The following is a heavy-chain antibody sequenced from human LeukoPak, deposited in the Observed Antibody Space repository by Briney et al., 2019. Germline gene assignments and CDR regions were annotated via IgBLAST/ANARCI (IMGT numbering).Heavy chain of an antibody. CDR1: GGSFSGYY. V-gene: IGHV4-34*01. J-gene: IGHJ3*02. CDR3: AKSNGYGLVDI. D-gene: IGHD3-10*01. CDR2: INHSGST. Sequence: SETLSLTCAVYGGSFSGYYWSWIRQPPGKGLEWIGEINHSGSTNYNPSLKSRVTISVDTSKNQFSLNLNSVTAADTAVYYCAKSNGYGLVDIWGQGTMVTVSS.